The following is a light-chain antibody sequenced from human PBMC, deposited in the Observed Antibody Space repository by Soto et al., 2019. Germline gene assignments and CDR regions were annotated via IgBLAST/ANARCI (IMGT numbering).Light chain of an antibody. J-gene: IGKJ3*01. V-gene: IGKV1-5*03. Sequence: DIQMTQSPSSLSASVGDRVTITCRASQTISSWLAWYQQKPGKAPKLLIYKASTLKSGVPSRFSGSGSGTDFTLTINSLQPEDIATYYCQKYDRAPFTFGPGTKVDI. CDR1: QTISSW. CDR2: KAS. CDR3: QKYDRAPFT.